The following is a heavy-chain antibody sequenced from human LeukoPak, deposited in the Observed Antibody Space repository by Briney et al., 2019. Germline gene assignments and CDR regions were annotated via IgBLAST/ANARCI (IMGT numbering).Heavy chain of an antibody. D-gene: IGHD3-10*01. CDR2: INGDGSTT. V-gene: IGHV3-74*03. Sequence: PGGSLRLSCTASGFTFSTYWINWVRQSPGKGLVWVALINGDGSTTTHADSVKGRFTISRDNAKNTAYLQMYSLRDEDTAVYFCARDYAGSPDYWGQGTLVTVSA. CDR3: ARDYAGSPDY. J-gene: IGHJ4*02. CDR1: GFTFSTYW.